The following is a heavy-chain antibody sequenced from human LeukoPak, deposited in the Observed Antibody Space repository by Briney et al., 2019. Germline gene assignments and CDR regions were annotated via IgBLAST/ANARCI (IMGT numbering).Heavy chain of an antibody. D-gene: IGHD3-3*01. V-gene: IGHV1-24*01. CDR1: GYTLTELS. Sequence: ASVKVSCKVSGYTLTELSMHWVRQAPGKGHEWMGGFDPEDGETIYAQKFQGRVTMTEDTSTDTAYMELSSLRSEDTAVYYCATTRITIFGVVSSLDYWGQGTLVTVSS. CDR2: FDPEDGET. J-gene: IGHJ4*02. CDR3: ATTRITIFGVVSSLDY.